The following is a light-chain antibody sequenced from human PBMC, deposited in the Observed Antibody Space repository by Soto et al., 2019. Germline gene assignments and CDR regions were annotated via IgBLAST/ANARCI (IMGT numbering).Light chain of an antibody. J-gene: IGKJ2*01. V-gene: IGKV3-11*01. CDR3: QQRSNWPPYT. Sequence: EIVLTQSPATLSLSPGERATLSCRASQSVSSYLAWYQQKPGQAPRLLIYDASNRATGIPARFSGSGSGTDFNITISSLEPEDFAVYYCQQRSNWPPYTFGQGTKLEIK. CDR1: QSVSSY. CDR2: DAS.